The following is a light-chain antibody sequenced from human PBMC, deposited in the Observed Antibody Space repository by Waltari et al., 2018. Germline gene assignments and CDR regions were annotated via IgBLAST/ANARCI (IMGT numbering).Light chain of an antibody. CDR1: QSLLHGNGLNY. Sequence: DIVMTQSPLSLPVTPGEPASISCRSSQSLLHGNGLNYLDWYLQKPGQSPQLLIYLGSNRASGVPGRFSGSGSGTDFTLKISRVEAEDVGVYYCMQALQTLSFTFGPGTKVDIK. J-gene: IGKJ3*01. V-gene: IGKV2-28*01. CDR2: LGS. CDR3: MQALQTLSFT.